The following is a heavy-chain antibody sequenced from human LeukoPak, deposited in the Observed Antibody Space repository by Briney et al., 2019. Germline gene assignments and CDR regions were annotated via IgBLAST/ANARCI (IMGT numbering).Heavy chain of an antibody. CDR2: INHSGST. CDR3: ARGGPITMVRGVIIHWFDP. CDR1: GDSINSLDL. D-gene: IGHD3-10*01. Sequence: SETLSLTCTVSGDSINSLDLWSWVRQPPGKGLEWIGEINHSGSTNYNPSLKSRVTISVDTSKNQFSLKLSSVTAADTAVYYCARGGPITMVRGVIIHWFDPWGQGTLVTVSS. V-gene: IGHV4-4*02. J-gene: IGHJ5*02.